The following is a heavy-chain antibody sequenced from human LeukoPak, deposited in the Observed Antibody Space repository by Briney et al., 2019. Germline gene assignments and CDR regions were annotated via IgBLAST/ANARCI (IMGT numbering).Heavy chain of an antibody. CDR3: AKGADIVVVPAAPPDY. J-gene: IGHJ4*02. V-gene: IGHV3-23*01. CDR2: ISGSGGST. D-gene: IGHD2-2*01. Sequence: PGGSLRLSRTASGFNFNEHAMSWVRQAPGKGLEWVSAISGSGGSTYYADSVKGRFAISRDNSKNTLYLQMNSLRAEDTAVYYCAKGADIVVVPAAPPDYWGQGTLVTVSS. CDR1: GFNFNEHA.